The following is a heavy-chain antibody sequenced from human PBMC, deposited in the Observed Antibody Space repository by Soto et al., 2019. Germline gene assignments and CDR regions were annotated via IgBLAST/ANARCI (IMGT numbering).Heavy chain of an antibody. V-gene: IGHV3-33*01. CDR3: ARGSGSLYYFHY. J-gene: IGHJ4*02. CDR1: GFTFSSYG. Sequence: GGSLRLSCAASGFTFSSYGMHWVRQAPGKGLEWVAVIWYDGSNKYYADSVKGRFTISRDNSKNTLYLQMNSLRAEDTAVYYCARGSGSLYYFHYWGQGTLVTVS. D-gene: IGHD1-26*01. CDR2: IWYDGSNK.